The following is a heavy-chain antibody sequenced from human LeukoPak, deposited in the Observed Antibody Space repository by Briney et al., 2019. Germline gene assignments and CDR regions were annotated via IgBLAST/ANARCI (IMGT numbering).Heavy chain of an antibody. J-gene: IGHJ4*02. CDR2: IYNRGST. CDR1: GYSISSGYY. V-gene: IGHV4-4*07. CDR3: ARERFYDYGPFDY. D-gene: IGHD4-17*01. Sequence: SETLSLTCTVSGYSISSGYYWSWIRQPAGKGLEWIGRIYNRGSTNYNPSLKSRVAMSVDTSKNQFSLRLSSVTAADTAVYYCARERFYDYGPFDYWGQGTLVTVSS.